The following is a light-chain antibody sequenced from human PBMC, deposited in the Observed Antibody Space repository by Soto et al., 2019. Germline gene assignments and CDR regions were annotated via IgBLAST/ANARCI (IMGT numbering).Light chain of an antibody. CDR1: QCISSY. CDR3: QQLNNYPRT. J-gene: IGKJ4*01. Sequence: DIQLTQSPSFLSASVGDRVTITCRASQCISSYLAWYQQKPGKAPKLLIYAASTLQSGVPSRFSGSGSGTEFTLTISSLQPEDFASDYCQQLNNYPRTFGGGTKVEIK. CDR2: AAS. V-gene: IGKV1-9*01.